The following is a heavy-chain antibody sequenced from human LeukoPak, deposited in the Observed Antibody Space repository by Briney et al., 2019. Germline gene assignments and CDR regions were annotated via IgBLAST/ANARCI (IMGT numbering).Heavy chain of an antibody. V-gene: IGHV3-30-3*01. CDR1: GLTFSSYA. D-gene: IGHD2-21*02. CDR2: ISYDGSNK. CDR3: TSWGDTTAEYFQR. Sequence: GRSLRLSCAASGLTFSSYAMHWVRQAPGKGLEWVAVISYDGSNKYYADSVKGRFTISRDNSKNTLYLQMNSLRVEDTAVYYCTSWGDTTAEYFQRWGQGTLVTVSS. J-gene: IGHJ1*01.